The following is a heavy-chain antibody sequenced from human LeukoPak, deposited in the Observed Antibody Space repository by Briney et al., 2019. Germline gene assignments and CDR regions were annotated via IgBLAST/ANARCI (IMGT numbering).Heavy chain of an antibody. CDR2: INHSGST. Sequence: PSETLSLTCAVYGGSFSGYYWSWIRQPPGKGLEWIGEINHSGSTNYNPSLKSRVTISVDTSKNQFSLKLSSVTAADTAVYYCARGVGITMIVVPYRAYNWFDPWGQGTLVTVSS. CDR1: GGSFSGYY. V-gene: IGHV4-34*01. J-gene: IGHJ5*02. CDR3: ARGVGITMIVVPYRAYNWFDP. D-gene: IGHD3-22*01.